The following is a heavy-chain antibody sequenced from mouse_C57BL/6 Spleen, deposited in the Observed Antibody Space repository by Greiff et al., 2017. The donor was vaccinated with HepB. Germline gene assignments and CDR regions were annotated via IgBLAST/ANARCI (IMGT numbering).Heavy chain of an antibody. CDR1: GYTFTSYW. J-gene: IGHJ2*01. Sequence: QVQLQQPGAELVMPGASVKLSCKASGYTFTSYWMHWVKQRPGPGLEWIGEIDPSDSDTNYNQKFKGKSTLTVDKSSSAAYMQLSSLTSEDSAVYYWARGYRSRDFDDWGQGTTLTVSS. D-gene: IGHD1-1*01. CDR3: ARGYRSRDFDD. V-gene: IGHV1-69*01. CDR2: IDPSDSDT.